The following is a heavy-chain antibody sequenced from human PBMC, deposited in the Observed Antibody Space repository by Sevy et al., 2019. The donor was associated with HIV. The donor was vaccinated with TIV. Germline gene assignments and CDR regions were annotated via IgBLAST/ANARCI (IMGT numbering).Heavy chain of an antibody. CDR3: ASGDTTMITDLDY. J-gene: IGHJ4*02. Sequence: GGSLRLSCGASGFTFSNYAMSWVRQAPGKGPEWVSGINKGGSTYYADSVKGRFTISRDNSKKRVFLQMNSLRAEDTAVYYCASGDTTMITDLDYWGQGALVTVSS. V-gene: IGHV3-23*01. CDR1: GFTFSNYA. D-gene: IGHD5-18*01. CDR2: INKGGST.